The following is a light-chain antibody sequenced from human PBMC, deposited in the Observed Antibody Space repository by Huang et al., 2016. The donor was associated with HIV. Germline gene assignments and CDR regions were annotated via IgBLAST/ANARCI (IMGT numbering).Light chain of an antibody. CDR2: GAS. Sequence: IVLTQSPGTLSLSPGERATLSCRASQSVSSSYLAWYQQKPGQAPRLLIYGASSMATGIPDRFSGSGSGTDFTLTISRLQPEDFAVYYCQQYGSSPRTFGGGTQVEIK. J-gene: IGKJ4*01. CDR1: QSVSSSY. V-gene: IGKV3-20*01. CDR3: QQYGSSPRT.